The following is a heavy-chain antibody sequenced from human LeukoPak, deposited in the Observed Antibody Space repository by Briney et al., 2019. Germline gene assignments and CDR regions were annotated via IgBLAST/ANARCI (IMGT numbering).Heavy chain of an antibody. J-gene: IGHJ2*01. D-gene: IGHD2-15*01. CDR3: ARSYCSGNDCYSDYCFDL. Sequence: GGSLRLSCEASGMTFRRHWMSWIRKAPGKGLEWVAKISKDGGETGYVDSVKGRFTISRDNAKNSLYLQMNSLRAEDTAVYYCARSYCSGNDCYSDYCFDLWGRGTRVIVSS. V-gene: IGHV3-7*03. CDR1: GMTFRRHW. CDR2: ISKDGGET.